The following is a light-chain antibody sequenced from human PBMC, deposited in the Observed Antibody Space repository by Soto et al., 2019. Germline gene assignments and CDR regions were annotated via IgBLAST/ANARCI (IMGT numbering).Light chain of an antibody. CDR1: QNINNW. V-gene: IGKV1-5*01. Sequence: DTQMTQSPSTLSASVGDTVTITCRARQNINNWLAWDQQKPEKVPNLLIYGASTLEDGVPSRFSRSRSGTEITLTMNTLQSDDFATYYCQRYDGYFGQGTKLEIK. CDR3: QRYDGY. J-gene: IGKJ2*01. CDR2: GAS.